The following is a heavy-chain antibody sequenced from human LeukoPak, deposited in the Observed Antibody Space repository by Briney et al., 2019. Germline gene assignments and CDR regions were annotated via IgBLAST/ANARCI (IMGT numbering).Heavy chain of an antibody. Sequence: GSSVKVSCKASGGTFSSYAISWVRQAPGQGLEWMGRTIPIFGTANYAQKFQGRVTITTDESTSTAYMELSSLRSEDTAVYYCARGSIVVVPAALDYWGQGTLVTVSS. V-gene: IGHV1-69*05. CDR2: TIPIFGTA. CDR3: ARGSIVVVPAALDY. J-gene: IGHJ4*02. CDR1: GGTFSSYA. D-gene: IGHD2-2*01.